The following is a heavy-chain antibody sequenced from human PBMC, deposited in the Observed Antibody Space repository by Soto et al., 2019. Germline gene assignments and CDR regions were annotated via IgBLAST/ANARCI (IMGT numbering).Heavy chain of an antibody. CDR2: ISGSGGST. V-gene: IGHV3-23*01. D-gene: IGHD6-13*01. Sequence: HPGGSLRLSCAASGFTFSSYAMSWVRQAPGKGLEWVSAISGSGGSTYYADSVKGRFTISRDNSKNTLYLQMNSLRAEDTAVYYCAKSSSWFYSTAADYWGQGTLVTVSS. CDR3: AKSSSWFYSTAADY. J-gene: IGHJ4*02. CDR1: GFTFSSYA.